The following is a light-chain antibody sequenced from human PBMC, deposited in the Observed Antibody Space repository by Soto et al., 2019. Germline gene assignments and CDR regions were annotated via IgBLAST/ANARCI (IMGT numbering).Light chain of an antibody. Sequence: DIQMTQSPSSLSASVGDRVTITCRASQGISNYLAWYQQIPGKVPKLLISAASTLQSGGPSRFSCSGSGTYFTLTISSLQPEDVATYYCQKYTNVPAFGGGTKVEIK. V-gene: IGKV1-27*01. CDR2: AAS. CDR3: QKYTNVPA. CDR1: QGISNY. J-gene: IGKJ4*01.